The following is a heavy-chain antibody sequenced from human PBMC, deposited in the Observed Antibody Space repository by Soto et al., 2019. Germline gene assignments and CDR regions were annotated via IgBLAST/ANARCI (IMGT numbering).Heavy chain of an antibody. CDR3: ARDGSSGYYLYYYYGMDV. J-gene: IGHJ6*02. CDR1: GFTFGNYW. D-gene: IGHD3-22*01. Sequence: GGSLRLSCIGSGFTFGNYWMSWVRQAPGKGLEWVANIKPDGSDKYYEESVKGRFTISRDNAKNSLHLQMNSLSAEDTAVYYCARDGSSGYYLYYYYGMDVWGQGTTVTVSS. V-gene: IGHV3-7*01. CDR2: IKPDGSDK.